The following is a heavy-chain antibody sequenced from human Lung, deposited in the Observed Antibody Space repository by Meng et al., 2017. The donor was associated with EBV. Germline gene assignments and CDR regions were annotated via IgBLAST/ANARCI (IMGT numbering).Heavy chain of an antibody. J-gene: IGHJ5*02. CDR1: GFTFSNFD. Sequence: QVQLVESGGGVVQPGRSLRLSCAASGFTFSNFDLHWVRQAPGKGLEWVTLISSDGSNKYYADSVKGRFTISRDTSNNTLYLQMNSLRAEDTAVYYCARRYGYNSGWYVHWGQGTLVTVSS. CDR3: ARRYGYNSGWYVH. D-gene: IGHD6-19*01. CDR2: ISSDGSNK. V-gene: IGHV3-30*03.